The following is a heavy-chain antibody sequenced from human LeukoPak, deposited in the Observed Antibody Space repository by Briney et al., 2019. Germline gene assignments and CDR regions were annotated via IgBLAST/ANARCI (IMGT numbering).Heavy chain of an antibody. J-gene: IGHJ4*02. CDR3: ARDRAVTPGRIDY. Sequence: SETLSLICTVSGGSISSGGYYWSWIRQHPGKGLEWIGYIYYSGSTYYNPSLKSRVTISVDTSKNQFSLKLSSVTAADTAVYYCARDRAVTPGRIDYWGQGTLVTVSS. CDR1: GGSISSGGYY. CDR2: IYYSGST. D-gene: IGHD4-17*01. V-gene: IGHV4-31*03.